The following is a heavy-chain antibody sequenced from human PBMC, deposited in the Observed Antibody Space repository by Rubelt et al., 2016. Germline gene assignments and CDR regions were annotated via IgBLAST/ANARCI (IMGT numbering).Heavy chain of an antibody. J-gene: IGHJ3*02. CDR3: ARELAYYDSSGYPITDAFDI. Sequence: QVQLQESGPGLVKPSETLSLTCTVSGGSISSYYWSWIRQPPGKGLEWIGYIYYSWSTNYNPSLKSGVTISVDTSKNQFSLKLSSVTAADTAVYYCARELAYYDSSGYPITDAFDIWGQGTMVTVSS. V-gene: IGHV4-59*01. D-gene: IGHD3-22*01. CDR1: GGSISSYY. CDR2: IYYSWST.